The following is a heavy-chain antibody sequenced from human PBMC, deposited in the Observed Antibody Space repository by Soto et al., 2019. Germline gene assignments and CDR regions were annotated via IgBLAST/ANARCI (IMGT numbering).Heavy chain of an antibody. V-gene: IGHV4-34*01. CDR3: ARLYDASSCSSTSCYPLSDY. D-gene: IGHD2-2*01. CDR1: GGSFSGYY. CDR2: INHSGST. Sequence: SETLSLTCAVYGGSFSGYYWSWIRQPPGKGLEWIGEINHSGSTNYNPSLKSRVTISVDTSKNQFSLKLSSVTAADTAVYYCARLYDASSCSSTSCYPLSDYWGQGTLVTVSS. J-gene: IGHJ4*02.